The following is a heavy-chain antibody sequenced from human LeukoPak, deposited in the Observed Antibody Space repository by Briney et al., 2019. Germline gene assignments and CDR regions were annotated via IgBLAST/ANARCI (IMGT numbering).Heavy chain of an antibody. J-gene: IGHJ4*02. CDR1: GYTFTGYY. CDR3: ARDRTPPPFDY. V-gene: IGHV7-4-1*02. CDR2: INPNSGGT. Sequence: GASVKVSCKASGYTFTGYYMHWVRQAPGQGLEWMGWINPNSGGTNYAQGFTGRFVFSLDTSVSTAYLQISSLKAEDTAVYYCARDRTPPPFDYWGQGTLVTVSS.